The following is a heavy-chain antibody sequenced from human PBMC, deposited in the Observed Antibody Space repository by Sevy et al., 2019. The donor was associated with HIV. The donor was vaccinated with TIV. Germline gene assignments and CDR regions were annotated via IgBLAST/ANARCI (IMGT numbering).Heavy chain of an antibody. CDR1: GYTFTTYG. V-gene: IGHV1-18*01. CDR2: ISAYNGNT. Sequence: ASVKVSCKASGYTFTTYGISWVRQAPGQGLEWMGWISAYNGNTNYAQKFQGRVTMTTETSTSTAYMELRSLRSDDTAVYYCVAYYDYIWAGGFDPWGQGTLVTVSS. J-gene: IGHJ5*02. D-gene: IGHD3-16*01. CDR3: VAYYDYIWAGGFDP.